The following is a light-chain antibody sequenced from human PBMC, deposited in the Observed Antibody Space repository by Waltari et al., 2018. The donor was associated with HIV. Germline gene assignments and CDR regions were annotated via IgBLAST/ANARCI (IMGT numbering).Light chain of an antibody. CDR2: EVS. CDR3: CSYAGSSTPV. V-gene: IGLV2-23*02. J-gene: IGLJ2*01. CDR1: SSDVGSYNL. Sequence: QSALTQPASVSGSPGQSITISCTGTSSDVGSYNLVSWYQQHPGKAPKLMIHEVSKRPSGVSNRFSGSKSGNTASLTISGLQAEDEADYYCCSYAGSSTPVFGGGTKLTVL.